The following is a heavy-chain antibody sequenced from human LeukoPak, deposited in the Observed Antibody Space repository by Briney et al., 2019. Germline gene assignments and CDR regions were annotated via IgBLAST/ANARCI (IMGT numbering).Heavy chain of an antibody. CDR2: ISSSSSYI. J-gene: IGHJ3*02. V-gene: IGHV3-21*04. Sequence: GRSLRLSCAASGFTFSSYSMNWVRQAPGKGLEWVSSISSSSSYIYYADSVKGRFTISRDNSKNTLYLQMNSLRAEDTAVYYCARDLVIAAAGYAFDIWGQGTMVTVSS. CDR1: GFTFSSYS. D-gene: IGHD6-13*01. CDR3: ARDLVIAAAGYAFDI.